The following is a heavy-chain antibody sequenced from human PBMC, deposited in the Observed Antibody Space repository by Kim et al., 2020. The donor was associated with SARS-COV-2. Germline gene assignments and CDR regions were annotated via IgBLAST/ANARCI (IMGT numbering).Heavy chain of an antibody. CDR1: GGSISSGDYY. J-gene: IGHJ3*02. CDR2: IYYSGST. CDR3: ARALSITIFGVVIIGAFEI. D-gene: IGHD3-3*01. V-gene: IGHV4-30-4*01. Sequence: SETLSLTCTVSGGSISSGDYYWSWIRQPPGKGLEWIGYIYYSGSTYYNPSLKSRVTISVDTSKNQFSLKLSSVTAADTAVYYCARALSITIFGVVIIGAFEIWGQGTMVTVSS.